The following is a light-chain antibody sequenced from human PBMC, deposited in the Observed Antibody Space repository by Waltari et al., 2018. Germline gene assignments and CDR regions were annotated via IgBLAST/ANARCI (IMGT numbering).Light chain of an antibody. CDR3: CSYADSRGV. CDR2: DVT. Sequence: QSALTQPASVSGSPGQSITISCTGTTSDIGAYNYVSWYQLHPGKVPKLIIYDVTKRPSGVFQRCSGSKSGNTASLTISVLQAEDEADYYCCSYADSRGVFGGGTTLTVL. CDR1: TSDIGAYNY. V-gene: IGLV2-23*02. J-gene: IGLJ2*01.